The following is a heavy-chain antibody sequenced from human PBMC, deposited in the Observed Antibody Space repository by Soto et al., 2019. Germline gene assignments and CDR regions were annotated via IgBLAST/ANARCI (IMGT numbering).Heavy chain of an antibody. CDR3: ASVYYDSSGYHAFDI. V-gene: IGHV1-69*06. D-gene: IGHD3-22*01. Sequence: ASVKVSCKASGGTFSSYAISWVRQAPGQGLEWMGGIIPIFGTANYAQKFQGRVTITADKSTSTAYMELSSLRSEDTAVYYCASVYYDSSGYHAFDIWGQGTMVTVSS. J-gene: IGHJ3*02. CDR2: IIPIFGTA. CDR1: GGTFSSYA.